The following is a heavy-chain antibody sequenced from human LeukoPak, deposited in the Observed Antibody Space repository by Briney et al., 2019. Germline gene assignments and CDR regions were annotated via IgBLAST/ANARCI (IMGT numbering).Heavy chain of an antibody. CDR3: ARRGAGYCSSTSCAKDAFDI. Sequence: GESLKISCKGSGYSFTSYWIGWVRQMPGKGLEWMGIIYPGDSDTRYSPSFQGQVTISADKSISTAYLQWSSLKASDTAMYYCARRGAGYCSSTSCAKDAFDIWGQGTMVTVSS. CDR1: GYSFTSYW. CDR2: IYPGDSDT. J-gene: IGHJ3*02. D-gene: IGHD2-2*01. V-gene: IGHV5-51*01.